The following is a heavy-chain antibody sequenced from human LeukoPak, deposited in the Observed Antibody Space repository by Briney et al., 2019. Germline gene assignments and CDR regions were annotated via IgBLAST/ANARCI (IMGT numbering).Heavy chain of an antibody. Sequence: GGSLRLSCAASGFTFSSYGMHWVRQAPGKGLEWVAVISYDGSNKYYADSVKGLFTISRDNSKNTLYLQMNSLRAEDTAVYYCAKSSLAGGYYFDYWGQGTLVTVSS. V-gene: IGHV3-30*18. CDR3: AKSSLAGGYYFDY. CDR2: ISYDGSNK. J-gene: IGHJ4*02. CDR1: GFTFSSYG. D-gene: IGHD6-6*01.